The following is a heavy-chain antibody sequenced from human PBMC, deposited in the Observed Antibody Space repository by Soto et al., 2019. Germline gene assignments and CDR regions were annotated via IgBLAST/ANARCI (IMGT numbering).Heavy chain of an antibody. D-gene: IGHD4-17*01. J-gene: IGHJ3*02. CDR1: CGSCSGYY. CDR3: ARKSGLRSVAFDI. Sequence: ASETLSLTCAVYCGSCSGYYWSWIRQPPGKGLEWIGEINHSGSTNYNPSLKSRVTISVDTSKNQFSLKLSSVTAADTAVYYCARKSGLRSVAFDIWGQGTMVTVSS. CDR2: INHSGST. V-gene: IGHV4-34*01.